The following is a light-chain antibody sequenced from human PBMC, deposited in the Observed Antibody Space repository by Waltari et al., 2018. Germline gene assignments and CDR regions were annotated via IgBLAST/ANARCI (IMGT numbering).Light chain of an antibody. V-gene: IGLV2-14*03. J-gene: IGLJ2*01. CDR3: ASYTNTNTII. Sequence: QSALPQPASVSGSPGQSITISCTGTINELGYYNFLPGYQQHPGKAPRLIIFDVTRRPSGVSHRFSGSKSGSAASLTISGLQAEDEADYYCASYTNTNTIIFGEGTKVAVL. CDR2: DVT. CDR1: INELGYYNF.